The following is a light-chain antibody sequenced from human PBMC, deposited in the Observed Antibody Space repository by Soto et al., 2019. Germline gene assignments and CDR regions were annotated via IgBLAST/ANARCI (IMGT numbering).Light chain of an antibody. Sequence: EIILTQSPASLSVSPGERATLSCRASQSVNNNLAWYQQKPGQAPRLLIYGASTRATGIPGRFRVSGTGTEFKLTITSLQSEDFAVYFCQQYNNLPPDTFGQGTKLEIK. CDR1: QSVNNN. J-gene: IGKJ2*01. CDR2: GAS. V-gene: IGKV3-15*01. CDR3: QQYNNLPPDT.